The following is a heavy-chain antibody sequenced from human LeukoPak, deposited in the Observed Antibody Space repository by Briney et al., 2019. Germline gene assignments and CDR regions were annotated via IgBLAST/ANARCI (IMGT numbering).Heavy chain of an antibody. Sequence: PSETLSPTCTVSGGSISSGIYYWAWIRQPPGKGLEWIGSIYYRGNTYYNPSLKSRVTLSVDTSKNQFSLNLSSVTAADTAVYYRARHGDGGPAEYFRHWGQGTLVTVSS. D-gene: IGHD4-23*01. J-gene: IGHJ1*01. V-gene: IGHV4-39*01. CDR1: GGSISSGIYY. CDR3: ARHGDGGPAEYFRH. CDR2: IYYRGNT.